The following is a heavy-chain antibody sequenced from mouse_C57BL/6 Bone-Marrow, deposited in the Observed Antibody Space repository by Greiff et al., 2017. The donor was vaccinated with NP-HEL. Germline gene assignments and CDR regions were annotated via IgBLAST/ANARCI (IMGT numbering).Heavy chain of an antibody. V-gene: IGHV1-75*01. J-gene: IGHJ2*01. CDR2: IFPGSGST. Sequence: VQLQQSGPELVKPGASVKISCKASGYTFTDYYINWVKQRPGQGLEWIGWIFPGSGSTYYNEKFKGKATLTVDKSSSTAYMLLSSLTSEDSAVYFCASIYYYGSSPFDYWGQGTTLTVSS. CDR3: ASIYYYGSSPFDY. CDR1: GYTFTDYY. D-gene: IGHD1-1*01.